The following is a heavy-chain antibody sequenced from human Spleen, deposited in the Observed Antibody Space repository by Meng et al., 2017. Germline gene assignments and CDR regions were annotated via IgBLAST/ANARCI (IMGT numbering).Heavy chain of an antibody. Sequence: SVKVSCKASGGTFSFYSISWVRQAPGQGPEWMGRIMPIPGLANYAQKFQGRVTLTADKSTSTAYMELSSLRSEDTAVYFCARAPSNYYDSSGYYFDYWGQGTLVTVSS. V-gene: IGHV1-69*02. CDR3: ARAPSNYYDSSGYYFDY. J-gene: IGHJ4*02. D-gene: IGHD3-22*01. CDR1: GGTFSFYS. CDR2: IMPIPGLA.